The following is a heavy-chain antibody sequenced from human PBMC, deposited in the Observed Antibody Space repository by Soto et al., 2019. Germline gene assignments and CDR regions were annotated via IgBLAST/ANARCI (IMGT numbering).Heavy chain of an antibody. J-gene: IGHJ4*02. Sequence: GGSLRLSCAASGFTFDAYAMHWVRQAPGKGLEWVSGISWNSGSIGYADSVKGRFTISRDNAKNSLYLQMNSLRAEDTALYYCAKDTGSGWYYFDYWGQGTLVTVSS. CDR1: GFTFDAYA. D-gene: IGHD6-19*01. CDR3: AKDTGSGWYYFDY. CDR2: ISWNSGSI. V-gene: IGHV3-9*01.